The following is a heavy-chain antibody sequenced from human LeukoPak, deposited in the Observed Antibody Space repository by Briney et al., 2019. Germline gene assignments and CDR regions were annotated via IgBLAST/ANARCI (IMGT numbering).Heavy chain of an antibody. CDR1: GGSFSGYY. D-gene: IGHD5-18*01. CDR3: ARLIQYYYNYMDV. CDR2: INDSGRS. J-gene: IGHJ6*03. Sequence: PSETLSLTCGVYGGSFSGYYWSWIRQPPGKGLEWIGEINDSGRSNYKSSLKSRVTISEDTSKNQFSLKLSSVTAADTAVYYCARLIQYYYNYMDVWGKGTTVTISS. V-gene: IGHV4-34*01.